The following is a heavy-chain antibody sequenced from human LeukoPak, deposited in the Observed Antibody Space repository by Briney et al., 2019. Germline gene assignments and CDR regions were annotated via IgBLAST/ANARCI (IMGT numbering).Heavy chain of an antibody. CDR2: IYYSGNT. Sequence: SETLSLTCTVSGGSISISSYYWGWIRQPPGKGPQWIGSIYYSGNTYYNPPLESRVTISVDTSKNQFSLKVISVTSADTAVYYCARAPDDLLVVPAARGYYLDYWGQGTLVTVSS. V-gene: IGHV4-39*01. CDR3: ARAPDDLLVVPAARGYYLDY. D-gene: IGHD2-2*01. J-gene: IGHJ4*02. CDR1: GGSISISSYY.